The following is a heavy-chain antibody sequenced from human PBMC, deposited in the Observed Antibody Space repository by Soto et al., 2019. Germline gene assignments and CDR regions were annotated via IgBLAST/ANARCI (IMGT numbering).Heavy chain of an antibody. Sequence: GASVKVSCKASGYAFTGYYLHWVRQAPGQGLEWMGWIHPNNGGTNYARKFQGRVTMTRDTSISTVYMELSRLGSDDTAVYYCARDGPIIGSSRPPNWFDSWGQGTLVTVSS. CDR3: ARDGPIIGSSRPPNWFDS. CDR1: GYAFTGYY. V-gene: IGHV1-2*02. D-gene: IGHD1-20*01. J-gene: IGHJ5*01. CDR2: IHPNNGGT.